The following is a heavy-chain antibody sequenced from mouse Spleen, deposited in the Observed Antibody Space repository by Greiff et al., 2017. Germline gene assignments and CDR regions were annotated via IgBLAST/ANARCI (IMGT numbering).Heavy chain of an antibody. CDR2: INSNGGST. D-gene: IGHD4-1*01. CDR3: ARQEWDAWFAY. J-gene: IGHJ3*01. Sequence: EVMLVESGGGLVKPGGSLKLSCAASGFTFSSYAMSWVRQTPEKRLEWVAAINSNGGSTYYPDTVKDRFTISRDNAKNTLYLQMSSLRSEDTALYYCARQEWDAWFAYWGQGTLVTVSA. CDR1: GFTFSSYA. V-gene: IGHV5-6-2*01.